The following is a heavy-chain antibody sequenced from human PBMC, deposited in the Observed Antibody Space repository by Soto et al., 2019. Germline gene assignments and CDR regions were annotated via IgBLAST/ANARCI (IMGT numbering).Heavy chain of an antibody. V-gene: IGHV4-4*02. CDR2: IYRTGNT. J-gene: IGHJ4*02. Sequence: PSETLSITCAFSGGSFTINNWWSCFRQPPGQGLEWIGEIYRTGNTNHNPSLKTRVTISLDKSENHFALKVTSLAAADTAVYYCASRDPGTSVDYWGQGTLVTVSS. CDR3: ASRDPGTSVDY. CDR1: GGSFTINNW. D-gene: IGHD1-7*01.